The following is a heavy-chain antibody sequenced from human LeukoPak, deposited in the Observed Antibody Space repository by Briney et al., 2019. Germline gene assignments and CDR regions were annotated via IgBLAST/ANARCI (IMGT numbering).Heavy chain of an antibody. CDR2: ISYDGSNK. CDR1: GFTFSSYG. D-gene: IGHD3-10*01. V-gene: IGHV3-30*18. J-gene: IGHJ6*02. CDR3: AKDRLLLWFGYGMDV. Sequence: PGGSLRLSCAASGFTFSSYGMHWVRQAPGKGLEWVAVISYDGSNKYYADSVKGRFTISRDNSKNTLYLQMNSLRAEDTAVYYCAKDRLLLWFGYGMDVWGQGTTVTVSS.